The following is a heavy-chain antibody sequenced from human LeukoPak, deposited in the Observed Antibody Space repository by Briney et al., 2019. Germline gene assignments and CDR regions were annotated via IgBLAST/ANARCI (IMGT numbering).Heavy chain of an antibody. Sequence: ASVKVSCKASGYTLTSYYMHWVRQAPGQGLEWMGIINPSGGSTDYAQKFQGRVTMTRDMSTRTVYMELSSLRFEDTAMYYCARRRGFVVRGVIITSWFDPWGQGTLVTVSS. D-gene: IGHD3-10*01. V-gene: IGHV1-46*01. CDR3: ARRRGFVVRGVIITSWFDP. J-gene: IGHJ5*02. CDR2: INPSGGST. CDR1: GYTLTSYY.